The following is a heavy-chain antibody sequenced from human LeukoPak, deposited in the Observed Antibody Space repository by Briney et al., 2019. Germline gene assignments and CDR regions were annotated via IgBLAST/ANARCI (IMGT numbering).Heavy chain of an antibody. V-gene: IGHV1-69*13. CDR3: ARLTLALSGYYTGIDDDY. J-gene: IGHJ4*02. CDR1: GGTFSSYA. CDR2: IIPIFGTA. Sequence: SVKVSCKASGGTFSSYAISWVRQAPGQGLEWMGGIIPIFGTANYAQKFQGRVTITADESTSTAYMELSSLRSEDTAVYYCARLTLALSGYYTGIDDDYWGQGTLVTVSS. D-gene: IGHD3-3*01.